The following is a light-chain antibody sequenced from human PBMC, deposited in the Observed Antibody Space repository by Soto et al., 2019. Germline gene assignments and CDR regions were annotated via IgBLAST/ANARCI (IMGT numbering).Light chain of an antibody. CDR3: SSYAGSIYV. J-gene: IGLJ1*01. CDR2: EVN. Sequence: QSVLTQPPSASGSPGQSVTVSCTGTNSDVGGYNFVSWYQHHPGKAPKLMIYEVNKRPSGVPYRFSGSKSGNTAPLTISGLQTDDEADYFCSSYAGSIYVFGSGTKLTVL. CDR1: NSDVGGYNF. V-gene: IGLV2-8*01.